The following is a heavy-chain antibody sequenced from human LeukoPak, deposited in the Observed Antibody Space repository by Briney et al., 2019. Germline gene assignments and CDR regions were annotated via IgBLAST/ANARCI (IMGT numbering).Heavy chain of an antibody. V-gene: IGHV4-38-2*02. D-gene: IGHD7-27*01. CDR3: ARENWVFDY. CDR2: VYRSGST. J-gene: IGHJ4*02. CDR1: GYPISSGYH. Sequence: SETLSLTCVVSGYPISSGYHWGWIRQPPGEGLEWIGSVYRSGSTYYNPSLKSRVTISVDTSKNQISLKVRSVTAADTAVYYCARENWVFDYWGQRILVTVSS.